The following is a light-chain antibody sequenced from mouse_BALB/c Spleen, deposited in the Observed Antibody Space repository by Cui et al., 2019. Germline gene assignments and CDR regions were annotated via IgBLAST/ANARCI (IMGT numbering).Light chain of an antibody. V-gene: IGKV4-80*01. CDR2: STS. Sequence: QIVITQFPAIMSASLRDEITPTCSASSSVSYLHWYQQKSGTSPKLLIYSTSNLASGVPSRFNGRGSGNFFSLTISRVEAEDSADYYCHQWSSYPWTFGGGTKLEIK. CDR1: SSVSY. CDR3: HQWSSYPWT. J-gene: IGKJ1*01.